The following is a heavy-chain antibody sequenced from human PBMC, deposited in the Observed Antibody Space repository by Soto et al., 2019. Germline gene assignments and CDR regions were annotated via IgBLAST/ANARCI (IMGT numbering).Heavy chain of an antibody. CDR2: INPSGGST. V-gene: IGHV1-46*01. J-gene: IGHJ6*02. Sequence: GASVKVSCKASGYTFTSYYMHWVRQAPGQGLEWMGIINPSGGSTSYAQKFQGRVTMTRDTSTSTVYMELSSLRSEDTAVYYCARNYGSGPLTEIDRNHYYYYGMDVWVPETLLVTVSS. CDR3: ARNYGSGPLTEIDRNHYYYYGMDV. D-gene: IGHD3-10*01. CDR1: GYTFTSYY.